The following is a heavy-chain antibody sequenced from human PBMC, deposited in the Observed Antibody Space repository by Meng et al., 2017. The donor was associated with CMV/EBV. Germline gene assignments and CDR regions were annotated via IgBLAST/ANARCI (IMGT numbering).Heavy chain of an antibody. Sequence: FTGYNMKWERKETGQGIEWKGGNKHNSGGKNYEQKLKGRVNKKRDTSISTDYMELSRMRSDDTAVYYCARVGLVYCSSTSCRNWFDPWGQGTLVTVSS. CDR3: ARVGLVYCSSTSCRNWFDP. CDR1: FTGYN. J-gene: IGHJ5*02. CDR2: NKHNSGGK. D-gene: IGHD2-2*01. V-gene: IGHV1-2*02.